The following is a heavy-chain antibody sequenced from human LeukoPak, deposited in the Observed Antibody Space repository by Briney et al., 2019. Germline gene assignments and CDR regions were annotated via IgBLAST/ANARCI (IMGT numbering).Heavy chain of an antibody. CDR1: GGSFSGYY. J-gene: IGHJ4*02. Sequence: PSETLSLTCAVYGGSFSGYYWSWIRQPPGKGLEWIGEINHSGSTNYNPSLKSRVTISVDTSKNQFSLKLSSVTAADTAVYYCARGLRGRPFDYWGQGTLVTVSS. CDR3: ARGLRGRPFDY. D-gene: IGHD4-17*01. V-gene: IGHV4-34*01. CDR2: INHSGST.